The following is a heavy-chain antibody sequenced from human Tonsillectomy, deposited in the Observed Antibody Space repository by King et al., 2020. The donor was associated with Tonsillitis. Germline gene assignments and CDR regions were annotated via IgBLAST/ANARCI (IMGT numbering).Heavy chain of an antibody. CDR3: ARNRYYYGSGSYRTHAFDI. V-gene: IGHV4-34*01. Sequence: VQLQQWGAGLLKPSETLSLTCAVYGGSFSGYYWSWIRQPPGKGLEWIGEINHSGSTNYNPSLKSRVTISVDTSKNQFSLKLSSVTAADTAVYYCARNRYYYGSGSYRTHAFDIWGQGTMVTVSS. CDR1: GGSFSGYY. J-gene: IGHJ3*02. D-gene: IGHD3-10*01. CDR2: INHSGST.